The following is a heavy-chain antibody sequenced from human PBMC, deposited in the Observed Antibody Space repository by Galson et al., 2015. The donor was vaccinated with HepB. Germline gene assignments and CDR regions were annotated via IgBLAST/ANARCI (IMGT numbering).Heavy chain of an antibody. CDR2: IREDGSEK. V-gene: IGHV3-7*03. J-gene: IGHJ4*02. CDR1: GFTFSSYW. D-gene: IGHD2-2*01. Sequence: SLRLSCAASGFTFSSYWMSWVRQAPGKGLEWVADIREDGSEKYYVDSVKGRFTISRDNAKKSLYLRMNSLRAEDTAIYYCATNRGYDTFDHWGQGALVIVSS. CDR3: ATNRGYDTFDH.